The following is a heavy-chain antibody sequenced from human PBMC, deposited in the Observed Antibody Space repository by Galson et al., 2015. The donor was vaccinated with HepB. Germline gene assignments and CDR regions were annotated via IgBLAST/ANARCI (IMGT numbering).Heavy chain of an antibody. D-gene: IGHD5-12*01. Sequence: SLRLSCAASGFTFSSYWMSWVRQAPGKGLEWVANIKQDGSEKYYVDSVKGRFTISRDNAKNSLYLQMNSLRAEDTAVYYCARDRGYSGYDLLDYWGQGTLVTVSS. V-gene: IGHV3-7*03. J-gene: IGHJ4*02. CDR2: IKQDGSEK. CDR1: GFTFSSYW. CDR3: ARDRGYSGYDLLDY.